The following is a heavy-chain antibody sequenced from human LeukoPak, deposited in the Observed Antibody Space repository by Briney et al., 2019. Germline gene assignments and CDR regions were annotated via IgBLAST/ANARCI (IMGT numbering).Heavy chain of an antibody. D-gene: IGHD1-26*01. CDR1: GGSISSYY. Sequence: SETLSLTCTVSGGSISSYYWSWFRQPPGKGLEWIGYIYYSGSTNYNPSLKSRVTMSVDTSKNQFSLKLSSVTAADTAVYYCARDGSGTYYGSFDYWAREAWSPSPQ. V-gene: IGHV4-59*01. J-gene: IGHJ4*02. CDR2: IYYSGST. CDR3: ARDGSGTYYGSFDY.